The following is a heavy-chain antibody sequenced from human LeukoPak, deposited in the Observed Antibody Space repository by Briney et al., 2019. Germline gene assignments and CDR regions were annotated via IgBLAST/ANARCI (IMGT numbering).Heavy chain of an antibody. CDR2: ISYDGSNK. CDR3: ARDSLYCGGDCYDY. D-gene: IGHD2-21*01. CDR1: GFTFSSYA. V-gene: IGHV3-30*04. J-gene: IGHJ4*02. Sequence: GGSLRLSCAASGFTFSSYAMHWVRQAPGKGLEWVAVISYDGSNKYYADSVKGRFTISRDNSKNTLYLQMNSLRAEDTAVYYCARDSLYCGGDCYDYWGQGTLVTVSS.